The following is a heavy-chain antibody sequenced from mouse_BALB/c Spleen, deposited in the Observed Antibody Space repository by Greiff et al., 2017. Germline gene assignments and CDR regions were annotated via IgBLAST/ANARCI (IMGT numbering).Heavy chain of an antibody. J-gene: IGHJ2*01. Sequence: EVQRVESGGGLVQPKGSLKLSCAASGFTFNTYAMNWVRPAPGKGLEWVARIRSKSNNYATYYADSVKDRFTISRDDSQSMLYLQMNNLKTEDTAMYYCVRLGRSYYAMDYWGQGTTLTVSS. D-gene: IGHD4-1*01. CDR2: IRSKSNNYAT. V-gene: IGHV10-1*02. CDR1: GFTFNTYA. CDR3: VRLGRSYYAMDY.